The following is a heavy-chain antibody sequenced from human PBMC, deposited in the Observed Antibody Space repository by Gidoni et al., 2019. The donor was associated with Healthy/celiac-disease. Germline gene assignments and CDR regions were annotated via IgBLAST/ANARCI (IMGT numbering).Heavy chain of an antibody. CDR1: GFTFSSYA. CDR2: ISYDGSNK. V-gene: IGHV3-30*04. J-gene: IGHJ4*02. D-gene: IGHD1-26*01. Sequence: QVQLVESGGGVVQPGRSLRLSCAASGFTFSSYAMHWVRQAPGKGLELVAVISYDGSNKYYADSVKGRFTISRDNSKNTLNLQMNSLRAEDTAVYYCARGPPGGSLVDYWGQGTLVTVSS. CDR3: ARGPPGGSLVDY.